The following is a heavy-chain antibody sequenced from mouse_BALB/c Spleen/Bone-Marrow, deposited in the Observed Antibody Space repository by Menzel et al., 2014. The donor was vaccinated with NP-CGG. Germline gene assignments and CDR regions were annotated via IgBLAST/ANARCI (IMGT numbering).Heavy chain of an antibody. CDR1: GFTFTDYY. CDR2: IRNKANGYTT. V-gene: IGHV7-3*02. D-gene: IGHD2-3*01. J-gene: IGHJ1*01. Sequence: EVQGVESGGGLVQPGGSLRTSCATSGFTFTDYYMSWVRQPPGKALEWLGFIRNKANGYTTDYSASVKGRFTISRDNSQSILYIQMNTLRAEDSATYYCARDMCDGMRWYFDVWGAGTTVTVSS. CDR3: ARDMCDGMRWYFDV.